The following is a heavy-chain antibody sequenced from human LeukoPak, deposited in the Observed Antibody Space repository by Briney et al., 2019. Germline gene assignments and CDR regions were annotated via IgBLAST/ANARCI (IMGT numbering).Heavy chain of an antibody. D-gene: IGHD1-1*01. Sequence: ASVKVSCKASGYTFTGYYMHWVRQAPGQGLEWMGRINPNSGGTNYAQKFQGRVTMIRDTSISTAYMELSRLRSDDTAVYYCARDPSNGYYYYYMDVWGKGTTVTVSS. J-gene: IGHJ6*03. CDR1: GYTFTGYY. V-gene: IGHV1-2*06. CDR3: ARDPSNGYYYYYMDV. CDR2: INPNSGGT.